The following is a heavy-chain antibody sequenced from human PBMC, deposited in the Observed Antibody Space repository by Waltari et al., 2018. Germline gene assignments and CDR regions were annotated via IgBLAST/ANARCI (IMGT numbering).Heavy chain of an antibody. CDR3: ARTQYDILTGYVFDY. J-gene: IGHJ4*02. V-gene: IGHV1-18*01. CDR1: GYTFTSYG. Sequence: QVQLVQSGAEVKKPGASVKVSCKASGYTFTSYGFSWVRQAPGQGLEWMGWISAYNGNTNYAQKLQGRVTMTTDTSTSTAYMELRSLRSDDTAVYYCARTQYDILTGYVFDYWGQGTLVTVSS. CDR2: ISAYNGNT. D-gene: IGHD3-9*01.